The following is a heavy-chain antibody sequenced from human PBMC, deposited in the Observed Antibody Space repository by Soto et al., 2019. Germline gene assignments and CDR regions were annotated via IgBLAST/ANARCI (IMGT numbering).Heavy chain of an antibody. CDR3: ARGRSNQYESSPPPKFDP. J-gene: IGHJ5*02. V-gene: IGHV3-9*01. Sequence: EVQLVESGGGLVQPGRSLRLSCAASGFTFDDYAMHWVRQAPGKGLEWVSGISWNSGSIGYADSVKGRFTISRDNAKNSLYLQMNSLRAGDTAVYYCARGRSNQYESSPPPKFDPWGRGTLVTVSS. CDR1: GFTFDDYA. CDR2: ISWNSGSI. D-gene: IGHD2-8*01.